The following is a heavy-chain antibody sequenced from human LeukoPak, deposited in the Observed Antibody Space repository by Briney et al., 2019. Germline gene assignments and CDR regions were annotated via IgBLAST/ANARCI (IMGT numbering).Heavy chain of an antibody. J-gene: IGHJ4*02. Sequence: SVKVSCKASGGTFSSYAISWVRQVPGQGLEWMGGIIPIFGTANYAQKFQGRVTITADESTSTAYMELSSLRSEDTAVYYCASNYGGNSVDYWGQGTLVTVSS. CDR2: IIPIFGTA. CDR3: ASNYGGNSVDY. CDR1: GGTFSSYA. V-gene: IGHV1-69*13. D-gene: IGHD4-23*01.